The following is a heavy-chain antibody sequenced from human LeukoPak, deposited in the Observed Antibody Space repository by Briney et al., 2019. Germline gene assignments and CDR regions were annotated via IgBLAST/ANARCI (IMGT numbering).Heavy chain of an antibody. CDR2: INHSGST. J-gene: IGHJ6*03. CDR1: GGSFSGYY. CDR3: ARRGPFRGYSYGYEYYYYYYMDV. V-gene: IGHV4-34*01. D-gene: IGHD5-18*01. Sequence: SETLSLTCAVYGGSFSGYYWSWIRQPPGKGLEWIGEINHSGSTNYNPSLKSRVTISVDTSKNQFSLKLSSVTAADTAVYYCARRGPFRGYSYGYEYYYYYYMDVWGKGTTVTISS.